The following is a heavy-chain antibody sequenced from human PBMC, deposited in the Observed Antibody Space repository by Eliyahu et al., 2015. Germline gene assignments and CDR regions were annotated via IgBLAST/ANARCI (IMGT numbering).Heavy chain of an antibody. D-gene: IGHD2-2*01. CDR1: GFPFKNYA. Sequence: QVQLVESGGGVVQPGRSLXLSGXASGFPFKNYAMHWCRQGPGKGLEWVAIISYNGDSEYYADSVQGRFTISRDNSKNTLYLQINSLRAEDTAVYFCARDSSTNYMDLWGKGTTVTVSS. CDR2: ISYNGDSE. J-gene: IGHJ6*03. CDR3: ARDSSTNYMDL. V-gene: IGHV3-30-3*01.